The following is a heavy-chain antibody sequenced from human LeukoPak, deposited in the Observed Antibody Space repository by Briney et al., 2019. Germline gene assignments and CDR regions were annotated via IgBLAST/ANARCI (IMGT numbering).Heavy chain of an antibody. J-gene: IGHJ4*02. CDR3: VRDRELYY. Sequence: KPSETLSLTCSVSGGSISIYYWSWIRQPPGKGLEWIGYVYNSGSTDYNPSLKSRVTISVDTSKSQFSLKVNSVTASDTAVYYCVRDRELYYWGQGILVTVSS. D-gene: IGHD1-26*01. V-gene: IGHV4-59*01. CDR2: VYNSGST. CDR1: GGSISIYY.